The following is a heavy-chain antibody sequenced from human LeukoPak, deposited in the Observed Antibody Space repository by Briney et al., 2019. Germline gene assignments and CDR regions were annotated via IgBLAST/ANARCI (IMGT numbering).Heavy chain of an antibody. CDR3: ARDYDYVWDY. V-gene: IGHV1-46*01. J-gene: IGHJ4*02. CDR2: INPSGGST. D-gene: IGHD3-16*01. CDR1: GYTFTSYG. Sequence: ASVKVSCKASGYTFTSYGISWVRQAPGQGLEWMGIINPSGGSTSYAQKFQGRVTMTRDTSTSTVYMELSSLRSDDTAVYYCARDYDYVWDYWGQGTLVTVSS.